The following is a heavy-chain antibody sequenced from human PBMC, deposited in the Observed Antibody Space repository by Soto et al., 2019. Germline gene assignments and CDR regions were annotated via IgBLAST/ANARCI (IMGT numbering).Heavy chain of an antibody. CDR1: RFTFSSYA. CDR2: ISVSGGTT. V-gene: IGHV3-23*01. D-gene: IGHD3-10*01. Sequence: EVQLLESGGGLVQPGGSLRLSCAASRFTFSSYAMCWVRQAPGKGLEWVSSISVSGGTTYYADSVKGRFTISRDNSKNTLYLQMNSLRDEDTAVYYCATFLTSGSWIWGQGTTVTVSS. J-gene: IGHJ6*02. CDR3: ATFLTSGSWI.